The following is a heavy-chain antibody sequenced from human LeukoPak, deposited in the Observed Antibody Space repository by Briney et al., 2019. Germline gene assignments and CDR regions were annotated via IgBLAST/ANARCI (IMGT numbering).Heavy chain of an antibody. V-gene: IGHV3-53*01. D-gene: IGHD6-13*01. J-gene: IGHJ3*02. CDR1: GFTFSSYS. CDR3: AREGYSSSWDAFDI. Sequence: GGSLRLSCAASGFTFSSYSMNWVRQAPGKGLEWVSVIYSGGSTYYADSVKGRFTISRDNSKNTLYLQMNSLRAEDTAVYYCAREGYSSSWDAFDIWGQGTMDTVSS. CDR2: IYSGGST.